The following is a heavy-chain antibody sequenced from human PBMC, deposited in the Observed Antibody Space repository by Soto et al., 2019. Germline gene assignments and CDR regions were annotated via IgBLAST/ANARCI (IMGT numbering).Heavy chain of an antibody. CDR2: RSSDAFGA. CDR1: GFTLSPYW. V-gene: IGHV3-74*03. Sequence: WGSLRLSGAASGFTLSPYWMHWVRQVPGRGLEWVARRSSDAFGAAYPGSGKGRFFISRDIARNTLSLQMNSLRAEDTAVYYCARDLGGPDYWGRGTSVTVSS. D-gene: IGHD3-16*01. CDR3: ARDLGGPDY. J-gene: IGHJ4*01.